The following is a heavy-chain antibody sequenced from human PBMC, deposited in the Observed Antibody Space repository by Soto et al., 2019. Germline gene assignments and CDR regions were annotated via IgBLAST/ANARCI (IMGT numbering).Heavy chain of an antibody. J-gene: IGHJ6*02. Sequence: QVQLVQSGAEVKKPGSSVKVSCKASGGTFSSYAISWVRQAPGQGLEWMGGIIPIFGTANYAQKFQGRVTITADESTSTAYMELSSLRSEDTAVYYCARDPEAMVTTESYYYYGMDVWGQGTTVTVSS. D-gene: IGHD5-18*01. V-gene: IGHV1-69*12. CDR1: GGTFSSYA. CDR3: ARDPEAMVTTESYYYYGMDV. CDR2: IIPIFGTA.